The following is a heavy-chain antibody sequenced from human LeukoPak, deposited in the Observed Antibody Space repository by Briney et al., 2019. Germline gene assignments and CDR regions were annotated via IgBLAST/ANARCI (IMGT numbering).Heavy chain of an antibody. J-gene: IGHJ4*02. Sequence: PSETLSLTCAVSGGSISSYYWSWIRQPPGKGLEWIGYIYYSGSTNYNPSLKSRVTISVDTSKNQFSLKLSSVTAADTAVYYCARGSSSGWYGVFDYWGQGTLVTVSS. CDR1: GGSISSYY. CDR2: IYYSGST. D-gene: IGHD6-19*01. V-gene: IGHV4-59*01. CDR3: ARGSSSGWYGVFDY.